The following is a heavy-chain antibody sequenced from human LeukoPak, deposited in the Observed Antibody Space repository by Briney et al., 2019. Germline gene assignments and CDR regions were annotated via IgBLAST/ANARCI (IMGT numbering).Heavy chain of an antibody. CDR1: GYTFTSYD. J-gene: IGHJ4*02. CDR2: MNPNSGNT. D-gene: IGHD3-22*01. Sequence: APVKVSCKASGYTFTSYDINWVRQATGQGLEWMGWMNPNSGNTGYAQKFQGRVTMTRNTSISTAYMELSSLRSEDTAVYYCARGRESSGYYNYWGQGTLVTVSS. V-gene: IGHV1-8*01. CDR3: ARGRESSGYYNY.